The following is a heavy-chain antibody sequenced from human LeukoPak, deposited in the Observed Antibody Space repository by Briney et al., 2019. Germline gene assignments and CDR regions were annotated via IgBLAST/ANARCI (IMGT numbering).Heavy chain of an antibody. V-gene: IGHV4-4*02. CDR3: ARHGGTFDP. CDR1: GGSIGITNY. Sequence: SETLSLTCGVSGGSIGITNYWSWVRQAPGKGLEWIGEISHGGTTNYNPSLRSRVAMSLDRANNQFSLSLTSVTAADTAVYYCARHGGTFDPWGQGTLVTVSS. D-gene: IGHD3-16*01. J-gene: IGHJ5*02. CDR2: ISHGGTT.